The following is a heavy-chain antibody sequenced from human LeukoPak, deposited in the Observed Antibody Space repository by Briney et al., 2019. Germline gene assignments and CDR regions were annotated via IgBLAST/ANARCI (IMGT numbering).Heavy chain of an antibody. Sequence: GGSLRLSCAASGFTFSSYTMNWVRQAPGKGLEWVSSISGSSRHKYYADSVKGRFTISRDNAKNSLLLQRNSMRAEATAVYYCARTANLAGWFYIIYGVQGTLAT. D-gene: IGHD2-15*01. CDR2: ISGSSRHK. V-gene: IGHV3-21*01. J-gene: IGHJ4*02. CDR1: GFTFSSYT. CDR3: ARTANLAGWFYIIY.